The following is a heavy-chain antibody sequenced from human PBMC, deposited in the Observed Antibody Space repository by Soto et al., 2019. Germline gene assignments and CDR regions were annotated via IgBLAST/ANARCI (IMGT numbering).Heavy chain of an antibody. CDR3: ARVPWIQLWIFDY. D-gene: IGHD5-18*01. J-gene: IGHJ4*02. Sequence: PSETLSLTCTVSGGSISSGGYHWSWIRQHPGKGLEWIGHIYYSGSTYYNPSLKSRVTISVDTSKNQFSLKLSSVTAADTAVYYCARVPWIQLWIFDYWGQGTLVTVSS. CDR2: IYYSGST. V-gene: IGHV4-31*03. CDR1: GGSISSGGYH.